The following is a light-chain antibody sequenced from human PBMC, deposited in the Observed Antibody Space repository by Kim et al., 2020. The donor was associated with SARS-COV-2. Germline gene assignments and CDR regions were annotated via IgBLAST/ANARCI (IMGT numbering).Light chain of an antibody. CDR2: EAS. V-gene: IGKV3-11*01. Sequence: RRKSATHSCRASESCSNYLAWDQQKPRQAPRLLIYEASNRATGIPARFSGSGCGTDFSLTISSLEPEDFAVYYCQQRINWPLTFGPGTKVDIK. CDR3: QQRINWPLT. CDR1: ESCSNY. J-gene: IGKJ3*01.